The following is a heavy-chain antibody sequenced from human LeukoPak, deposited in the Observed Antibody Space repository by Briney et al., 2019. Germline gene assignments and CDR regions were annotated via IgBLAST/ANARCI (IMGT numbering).Heavy chain of an antibody. CDR3: AKVAGDCSGDSCSDY. Sequence: GGSLRLSCAASGFTFSTYAMSWVRQAPGKGLEWVSAISASGGSTYYADSVKGRFTISRDNSKNTLYLQVNSLRAEDTAVYYCAKVAGDCSGDSCSDYWGQGTLVTVSS. CDR2: ISASGGST. CDR1: GFTFSTYA. D-gene: IGHD2-15*01. V-gene: IGHV3-23*01. J-gene: IGHJ4*02.